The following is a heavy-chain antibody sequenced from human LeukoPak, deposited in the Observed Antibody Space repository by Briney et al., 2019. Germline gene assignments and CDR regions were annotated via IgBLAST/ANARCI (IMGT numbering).Heavy chain of an antibody. CDR2: ISGSGGST. CDR1: GFTFSSYA. CDR3: AKSRTTVVVTACDY. J-gene: IGHJ4*02. D-gene: IGHD2-21*02. V-gene: IGHV3-23*01. Sequence: GGSLRLSCAASGFTFSSYAMTWVRQAPGKGREGVSGISGSGGSTYYADPVKGRFTISRDNSKNTLCLQMNSLRAEDTAVYYCAKSRTTVVVTACDYWGQGTLVTVSS.